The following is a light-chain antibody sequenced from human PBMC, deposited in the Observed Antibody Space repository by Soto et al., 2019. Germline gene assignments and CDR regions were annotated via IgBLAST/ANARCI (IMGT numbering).Light chain of an antibody. V-gene: IGKV3D-15*01. CDR1: QSVSSN. CDR3: QQYNNWPLT. J-gene: IGKJ4*01. Sequence: EIVMTQSPATLSVSPGERATLSCRASQSVSSNLAWYQQKPGQSPRLLIYGASTSAPGIPARFSGSGSGTEFTLNISSLQSEDVAVYYCQQYNNWPLTFGGGTKVEIK. CDR2: GAS.